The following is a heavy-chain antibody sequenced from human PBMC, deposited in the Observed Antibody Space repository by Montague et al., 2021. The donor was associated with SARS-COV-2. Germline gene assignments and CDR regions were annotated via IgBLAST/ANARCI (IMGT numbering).Heavy chain of an antibody. D-gene: IGHD4-17*01. V-gene: IGHV3-74*01. Sequence: SLRLSCAASGFTFSSYWMHWVRQAPGKGLVWVSRINGAGSSTSYADSVKGRFTISGDNAKNTLYLQMNSLRAEDTAVYYCQTTVSTYYYYGMDVWGQGTTVTVSS. CDR3: QTTVSTYYYYGMDV. CDR1: GFTFSSYW. J-gene: IGHJ6*02. CDR2: INGAGSST.